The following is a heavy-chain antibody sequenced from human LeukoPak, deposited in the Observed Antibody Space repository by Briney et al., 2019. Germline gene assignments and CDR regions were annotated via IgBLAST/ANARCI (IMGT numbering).Heavy chain of an antibody. CDR2: IIPIFGTA. CDR3: AGGICSSTSCYRGSWFDP. V-gene: IGHV1-69*13. D-gene: IGHD2-2*02. CDR1: GGTFSSYA. Sequence: ASVKVSGKASGGTFSSYAISWVRQAPGQGLEWMGGIIPIFGTANYAQKFQGRVTITADESTSTAYMELSSLRSEDTAVYYCAGGICSSTSCYRGSWFDPWGQGTLVTVSS. J-gene: IGHJ5*02.